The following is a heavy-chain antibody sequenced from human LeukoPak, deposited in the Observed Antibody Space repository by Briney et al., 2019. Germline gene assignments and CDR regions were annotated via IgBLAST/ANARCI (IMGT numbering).Heavy chain of an antibody. CDR3: ARDANEDTAMITAWFDP. V-gene: IGHV3-48*03. J-gene: IGHJ5*02. Sequence: PGGSLRLSCAASGFTFSSYEMNWVRQAPGKGLEWVSYISSSGSTIYYADSVKGRFTISRDNAKNSLYLQMNSLRAEDTAVYYCARDANEDTAMITAWFDPWGQGILVTVSS. CDR2: ISSSGSTI. D-gene: IGHD5-18*01. CDR1: GFTFSSYE.